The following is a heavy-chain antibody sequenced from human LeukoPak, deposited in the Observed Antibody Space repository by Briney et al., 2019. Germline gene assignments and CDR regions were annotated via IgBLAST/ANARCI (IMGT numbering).Heavy chain of an antibody. V-gene: IGHV3-7*03. D-gene: IGHD6-19*01. CDR2: IEGDARSQ. CDR1: GFSLRNYW. J-gene: IGHJ4*02. Sequence: GGSLRLSCTASGFSLRNYWMTWVRQGPGKGLEWVANIEGDARSQYYGDPVKGRFTISGDNAKNSLYLQMDSLRAEDTAIYYCARVIVAVVGQSDHFDSWGPGTVVTVSS. CDR3: ARVIVAVVGQSDHFDS.